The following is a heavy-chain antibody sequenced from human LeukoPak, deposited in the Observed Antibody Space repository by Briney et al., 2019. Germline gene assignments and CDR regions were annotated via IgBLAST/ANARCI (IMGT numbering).Heavy chain of an antibody. CDR1: GFTFSSYA. CDR2: ISWNSGSI. CDR3: AKDGDFWSGYDV. J-gene: IGHJ4*02. Sequence: GGSLRLSCAASGFTFSSYAMHWVRQAPGKGLEWVSGISWNSGSIGYADSVKGRFTISRDNAKNSLYLQMNSLRAEDTALYYCAKDGDFWSGYDVWGQGTLVTVSS. D-gene: IGHD3-3*01. V-gene: IGHV3-9*01.